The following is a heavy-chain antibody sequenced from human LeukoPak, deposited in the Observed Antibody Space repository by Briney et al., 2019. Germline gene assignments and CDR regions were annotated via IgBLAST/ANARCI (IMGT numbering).Heavy chain of an antibody. Sequence: GGSLRLSCAASGFTFDDYAMHWVRHAPGKGLEWVANIKQDGSEKYYVDSVKGRFTISRDNAKNSLYLQMNSLRAEDTAVYYCARYGYDYGDHLGYWGQGTLVTVSS. CDR2: IKQDGSEK. CDR1: GFTFDDYA. J-gene: IGHJ4*02. D-gene: IGHD4-17*01. CDR3: ARYGYDYGDHLGY. V-gene: IGHV3-7*01.